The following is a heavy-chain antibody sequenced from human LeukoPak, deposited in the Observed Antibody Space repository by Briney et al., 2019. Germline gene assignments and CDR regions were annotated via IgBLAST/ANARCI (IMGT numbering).Heavy chain of an antibody. J-gene: IGHJ6*03. Sequence: SGTLSLTCAVSGGSISSSNWWSWVRQPPGKGLEWIGEIYHSGSTNYNPSLKSRVTISVDTSKNQFSLKLSSVTAADTAVYYCATLYGSGSYYRRGRGRDYYYYYYMDVWGKGTTVTISS. CDR1: GGSISSSNW. V-gene: IGHV4-4*02. CDR2: IYHSGST. D-gene: IGHD3-10*01. CDR3: ATLYGSGSYYRRGRGRDYYYYYYMDV.